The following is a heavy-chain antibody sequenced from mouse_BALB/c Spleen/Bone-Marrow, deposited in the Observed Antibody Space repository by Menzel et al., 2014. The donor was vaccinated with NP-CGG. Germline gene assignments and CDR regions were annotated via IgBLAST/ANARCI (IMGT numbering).Heavy chain of an antibody. CDR1: GFTFTDYY. CDR2: IRNKANGYTT. Sequence: DVHLVESGGGLVQPGGSLRLSCATSGFTFTDYYMSWVRQPPGKALEWLGFIRNKANGYTTEYSASVKGRFTISRDNSQSILYLQMNALRAEDSATYCCARDRRYDLAWFAYWGQGTLVTVSA. V-gene: IGHV7-3*02. CDR3: ARDRRYDLAWFAY. J-gene: IGHJ3*01. D-gene: IGHD2-14*01.